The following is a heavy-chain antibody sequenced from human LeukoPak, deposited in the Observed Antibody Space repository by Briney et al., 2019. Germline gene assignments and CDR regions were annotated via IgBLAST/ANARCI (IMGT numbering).Heavy chain of an antibody. CDR1: GYTFTGYY. Sequence: ASVKVSCKASGYTFTGYYMHWVRQAPGQGLEWMGWINPNSGGTNYAQKFQGRVTMTRDTSISTAYMELSRLRSDDTAVYYCARVAPSAAAGPIFDYWGQGTLVTLSS. D-gene: IGHD6-13*01. CDR2: INPNSGGT. J-gene: IGHJ4*02. V-gene: IGHV1-2*02. CDR3: ARVAPSAAAGPIFDY.